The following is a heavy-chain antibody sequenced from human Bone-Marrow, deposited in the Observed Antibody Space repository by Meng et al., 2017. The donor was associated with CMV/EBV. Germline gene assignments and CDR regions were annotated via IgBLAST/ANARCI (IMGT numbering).Heavy chain of an antibody. D-gene: IGHD6-19*01. CDR1: GFNCSSYW. CDR2: INSDGSST. V-gene: IGHV3-74*01. J-gene: IGHJ4*02. CDR3: ARGGGYSSAYYFDY. Sequence: ASGFNCSSYWRQGVRQAQGKGLVWVEGINSDGSSTSYADSVKGRFTISRDNAKNTLYLQMNSLRVEDTAVYYCARGGGYSSAYYFDYWGQGALVTVSS.